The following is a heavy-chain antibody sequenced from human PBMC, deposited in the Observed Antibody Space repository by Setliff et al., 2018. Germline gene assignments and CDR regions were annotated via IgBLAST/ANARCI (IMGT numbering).Heavy chain of an antibody. D-gene: IGHD5-12*01. Sequence: GGSLRLSCAASGFTFSSYSMHWVRQAPGKGLEWVAFIWYDGSNTYYTGSVKGRFTISRDNSRNTLYLQMNSLRAEDTAVYYCAGDPPSSGYAFDIWGQGTMVTVSS. V-gene: IGHV3-33*01. CDR3: AGDPPSSGYAFDI. CDR1: GFTFSSYS. CDR2: IWYDGSNT. J-gene: IGHJ3*02.